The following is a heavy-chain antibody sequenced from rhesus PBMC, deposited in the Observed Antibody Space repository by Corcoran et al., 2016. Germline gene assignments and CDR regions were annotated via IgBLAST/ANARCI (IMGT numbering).Heavy chain of an antibody. CDR1: GGSLSADYY. D-gene: IGHD6-43*01. CDR2: IYGSGGGT. J-gene: IGHJ4*01. CDR3: ARDRPYSSSYDY. Sequence: QVQLQESGPGLVQPSETLSLTCAVSGGSLSADYYWSWFRQPPGKGLEWSGYIYGSGGGTNYKPALKNRVTISIDTSKNQFSLKLSSVTAADTAVYYCARDRPYSSSYDYWGQGVLVTVSS. V-gene: IGHV4-106*01.